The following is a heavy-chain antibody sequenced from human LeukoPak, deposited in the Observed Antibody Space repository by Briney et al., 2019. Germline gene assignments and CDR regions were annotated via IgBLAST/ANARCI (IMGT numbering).Heavy chain of an antibody. D-gene: IGHD1-26*01. V-gene: IGHV1-46*01. CDR1: GYTFTSYY. CDR2: INPRGGST. J-gene: IGHJ4*02. CDR3: ARGSELDYFDY. Sequence: ALVKVSCKASGYTFTSYYMHWVRLAPGQGLEWMGIINPRGGSTTYAQKFQGRVTMTRDTSTSTVYMDLSSLRSEDTAVFYCARGSELDYFDYWGQGTLVTVSS.